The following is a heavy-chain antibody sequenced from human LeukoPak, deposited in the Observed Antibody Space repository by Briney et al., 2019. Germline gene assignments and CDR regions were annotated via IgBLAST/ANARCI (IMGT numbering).Heavy chain of an antibody. CDR2: IYYSGST. V-gene: IGHV4-39*07. Sequence: SETLSLTCTGSGGSISSSSYYWGWIRQPPGKGLEWIGSIYYSGSTYYNPSLKSRVTISVDTSKNQFSLKLSSVTAADTAVYYCARDSASSWYNHPDYWGQGTLVTVSS. D-gene: IGHD6-13*01. CDR1: GGSISSSSYY. CDR3: ARDSASSWYNHPDY. J-gene: IGHJ4*02.